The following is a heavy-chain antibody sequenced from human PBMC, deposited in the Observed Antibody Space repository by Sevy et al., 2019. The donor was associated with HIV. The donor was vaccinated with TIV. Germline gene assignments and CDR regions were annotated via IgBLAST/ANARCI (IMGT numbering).Heavy chain of an antibody. CDR1: GGSISGYY. V-gene: IGHV4-59*01. CDR3: ARSRVITGTFDY. J-gene: IGHJ4*02. D-gene: IGHD1-20*01. Sequence: SETLSLTCTVSGGSISGYYWSWIRQPPGKGLEWIGYISYSGSTNYNPSLKSRVTISVDTSKNEFSLKLSSVTAADTAVYYCARSRVITGTFDYWGQGNLVTVSS. CDR2: ISYSGST.